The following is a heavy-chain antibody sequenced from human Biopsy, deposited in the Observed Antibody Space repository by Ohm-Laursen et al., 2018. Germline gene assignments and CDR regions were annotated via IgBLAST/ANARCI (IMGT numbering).Heavy chain of an antibody. V-gene: IGHV1-2*02. D-gene: IGHD3-22*01. J-gene: IGHJ5*02. CDR3: TRGGYYYDSLAYYYWFDP. CDR1: GYTFIDYY. CDR2: ILPMRSDT. Sequence: ASVKASCKASGYTFIDYYIHWVRQAPGQGLEWIGWILPMRSDTDYAQKFQGRVSMTRDTSINTAYMELSSLRSDDTAVYYCTRGGYYYDSLAYYYWFDPWGQGTLVTVSS.